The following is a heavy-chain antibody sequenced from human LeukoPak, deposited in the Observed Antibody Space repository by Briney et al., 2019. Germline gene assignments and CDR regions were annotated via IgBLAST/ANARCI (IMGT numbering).Heavy chain of an antibody. V-gene: IGHV1-2*02. CDR3: ARLSVVPAAIRANWSDP. J-gene: IGHJ5*02. D-gene: IGHD2-2*01. CDR1: GYTFTGYY. CDR2: INPNSGGT. Sequence: RASVKVSCKASGYTFTGYYMHWVRQAPGQGLEWMGWINPNSGGTIYAQKFQGRVTMTRDTSISTAYMELSRLRSDDTAVYYCARLSVVPAAIRANWSDPWGQGTLVTVSS.